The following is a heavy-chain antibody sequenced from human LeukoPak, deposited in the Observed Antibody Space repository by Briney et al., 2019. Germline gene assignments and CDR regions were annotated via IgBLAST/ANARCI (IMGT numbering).Heavy chain of an antibody. D-gene: IGHD3-16*01. CDR1: GFTFSSYA. V-gene: IGHV3-23*01. CDR2: ISGSGGTT. Sequence: GGSLGLSCVTSGFTFSSYAMSWVRQAPGKGLEWVSVISGSGGTTYYADSVKGRFTISRDNSKNTLYLQMNSLRVEDTAVYYCARWGSLNVDYWGQGTLVTVSS. J-gene: IGHJ4*02. CDR3: ARWGSLNVDY.